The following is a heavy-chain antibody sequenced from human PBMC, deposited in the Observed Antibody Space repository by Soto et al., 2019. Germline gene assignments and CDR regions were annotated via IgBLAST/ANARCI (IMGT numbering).Heavy chain of an antibody. Sequence: TSETLSLTCAVYGGSFSGYYWSWIRQPPGKGLEWIGEINHSGSTNYNPSLKSRVTISVDTSKNQFSLKLSSVTAADTAVYYCARGGFGELLAYYYGMDVWGQGTTVTVSS. J-gene: IGHJ6*02. CDR3: ARGGFGELLAYYYGMDV. V-gene: IGHV4-34*01. CDR1: GGSFSGYY. D-gene: IGHD3-10*01. CDR2: INHSGST.